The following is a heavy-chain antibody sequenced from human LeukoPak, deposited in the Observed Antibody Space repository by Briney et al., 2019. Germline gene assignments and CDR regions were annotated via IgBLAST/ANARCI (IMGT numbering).Heavy chain of an antibody. Sequence: GGSLRLSCAASGFTFSSYAMSWVRQAPGKGLEWVSAISGSGGSTYYADYVQGRFTISRDNSKNTLYLHMKSLRDEDTAVYYCAKCSGYPHYFDWWSQGTRVTVS. J-gene: IGHJ4*02. CDR2: ISGSGGST. D-gene: IGHD3-22*01. CDR3: AKCSGYPHYFDW. CDR1: GFTFSSYA. V-gene: IGHV3-23*01.